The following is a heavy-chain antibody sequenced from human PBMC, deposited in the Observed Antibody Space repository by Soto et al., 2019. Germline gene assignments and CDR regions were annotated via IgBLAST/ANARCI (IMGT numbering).Heavy chain of an antibody. D-gene: IGHD4-17*01. CDR3: ARDHDYGGNSVIGWFDP. CDR2: IIPIFGTA. V-gene: IGHV1-69*01. Sequence: QVQLVQSGAEVKKPGSSVKVSCKASGGTFSSYAISWVRQAPGQGLEWMGGIIPIFGTANYAQKFQGRVTITAVESTSTAYMELSSLRSEDTAVYYCARDHDYGGNSVIGWFDPWGQGTLVTVSS. CDR1: GGTFSSYA. J-gene: IGHJ5*01.